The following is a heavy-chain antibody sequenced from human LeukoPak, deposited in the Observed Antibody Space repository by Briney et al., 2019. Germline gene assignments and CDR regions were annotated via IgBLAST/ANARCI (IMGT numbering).Heavy chain of an antibody. Sequence: GGSLRLSCSASGLTFSSYEMNWVRQAPGKGLEWCSSISSRAGTIYYADSVKGRFTISRDNAKNSLYLQMTRLRAEDTAVYYCARVGALSSSWLLYWGQGTLVTVSS. CDR3: ARVGALSSSWLLY. V-gene: IGHV3-48*03. D-gene: IGHD6-13*01. CDR1: GLTFSSYE. CDR2: ISSRAGTI. J-gene: IGHJ4*02.